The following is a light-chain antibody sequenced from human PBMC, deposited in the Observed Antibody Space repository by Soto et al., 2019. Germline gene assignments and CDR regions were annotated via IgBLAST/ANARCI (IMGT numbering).Light chain of an antibody. J-gene: IGKJ2*01. CDR2: WAS. CDR3: QQYLAVPRT. CDR1: QTVLYSAYNKNC. V-gene: IGKV4-1*01. Sequence: DIVMTQSPDSLAVSLGERATINCKSSQTVLYSAYNKNCLVWYQQKPGQPPKKLIYWASTRESGVPDRFSGSGSGTDFTLTISSLQAEDVAVYYCQQYLAVPRTFGQGTKLEIK.